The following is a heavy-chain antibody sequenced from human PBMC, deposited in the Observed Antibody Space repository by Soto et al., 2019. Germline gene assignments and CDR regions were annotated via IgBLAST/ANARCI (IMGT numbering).Heavy chain of an antibody. Sequence: QVQLEQSGAEVKKPGSSVKVSCKASGGTFRTYTITWVRQAPGQGLEWMGRIIPIIGIINYAQKFQGRVTITADKFTGTAYMELTRLRSDDTAVYYCAGDPDSHYIDSHASSYPWGQGTLVTVSS. V-gene: IGHV1-69*08. CDR3: AGDPDSHYIDSHASSYP. CDR1: GGTFRTYT. J-gene: IGHJ5*02. CDR2: IIPIIGII. D-gene: IGHD3-22*01.